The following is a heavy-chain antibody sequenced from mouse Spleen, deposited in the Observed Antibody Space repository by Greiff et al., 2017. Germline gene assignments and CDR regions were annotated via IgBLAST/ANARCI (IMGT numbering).Heavy chain of an antibody. Sequence: VQLQQSGAELVRPGVSVKISCKGSGYTFTDYAMHWVKQSHAKSLEWIGVISTYYGDASYNQKFKGKATMTVDKSSSTAYMELARLTSEDSAIYYCAREKGGYAMDYWGQGTSVTVSS. CDR1: GYTFTDYA. J-gene: IGHJ4*01. V-gene: IGHV1S137*01. CDR2: ISTYYGDA. CDR3: AREKGGYAMDY.